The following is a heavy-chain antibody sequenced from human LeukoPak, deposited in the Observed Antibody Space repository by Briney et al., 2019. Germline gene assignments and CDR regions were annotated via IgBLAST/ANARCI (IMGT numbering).Heavy chain of an antibody. J-gene: IGHJ4*02. CDR1: GFTFSNYA. CDR2: ISYDGSNK. CDR3: TIGLFRFCSSGSCLSPFDY. Sequence: PGGSLRLSCTASGFTFSNYAMHWVRQAPGKGLEWVAVISYDGSNKNYGDSVKGRFTISRDNSKKTLYLQMNSLRAEDTAVYYCTIGLFRFCSSGSCLSPFDYWGQGTLVTVSS. V-gene: IGHV3-30*04. D-gene: IGHD2-15*01.